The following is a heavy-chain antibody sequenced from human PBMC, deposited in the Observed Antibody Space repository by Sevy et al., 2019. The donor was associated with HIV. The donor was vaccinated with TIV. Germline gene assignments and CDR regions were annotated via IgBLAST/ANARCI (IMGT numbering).Heavy chain of an antibody. CDR3: ARPSGSYPTPFDY. Sequence: GESLKISCKGSGYSFTSYWIGWVRQMPGKGLEWMGIIYPTDSDARYSQSFEGQVTFSADKSISTAYLQWSSLKASDTAMYYCARPSGSYPTPFDYWGQGTLVTVSS. CDR1: GYSFTSYW. D-gene: IGHD1-26*01. J-gene: IGHJ4*02. CDR2: IYPTDSDA. V-gene: IGHV5-51*01.